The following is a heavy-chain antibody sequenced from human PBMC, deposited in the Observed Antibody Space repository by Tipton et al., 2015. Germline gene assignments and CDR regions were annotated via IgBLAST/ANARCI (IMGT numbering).Heavy chain of an antibody. D-gene: IGHD2-8*01. V-gene: IGHV4-39*07. Sequence: TLSLTCTVSGGSISSSSYYWGWIRQPPGKGLEWIGNIYYSETTFYNPSLKSRVTISADTSKNQISLQLSSVTAADTAVYYCARERYCTNGVCQYYYGMDVWGQGTTVTVSS. CDR1: GGSISSSSYY. CDR2: IYYSETT. CDR3: ARERYCTNGVCQYYYGMDV. J-gene: IGHJ6*02.